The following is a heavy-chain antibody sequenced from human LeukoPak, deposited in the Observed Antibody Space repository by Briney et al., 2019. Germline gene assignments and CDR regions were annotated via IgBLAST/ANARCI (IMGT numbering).Heavy chain of an antibody. V-gene: IGHV4-59*01. Sequence: SETLSLTCTVSGGSISGYYWSWIRQPPGKGLEWIGYIYYSGSTSYNPSLKSRVAISLDTSKNQFSLKLTSVTAADTAVYYCAGIHPGDLWGQGTMVTVSS. CDR1: GGSISGYY. D-gene: IGHD3-10*01. CDR2: IYYSGST. J-gene: IGHJ3*01. CDR3: AGIHPGDL.